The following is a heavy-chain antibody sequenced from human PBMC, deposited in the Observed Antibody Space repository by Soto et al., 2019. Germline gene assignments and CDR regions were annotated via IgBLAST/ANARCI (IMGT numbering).Heavy chain of an antibody. V-gene: IGHV5-10-1*01. Sequence: PGESLKISCQGSGYRFNDYWISWVRQMPGKGLEWMGRIDPSDSQIKYSPSFQGHITISSDKSFSTAYLEWKSLKASDTAIYYCARHLSAHDDDALWGRVTLVTVSS. CDR1: GYRFNDYW. J-gene: IGHJ2*01. CDR3: ARHLSAHDDDAL. D-gene: IGHD1-1*01. CDR2: IDPSDSQI.